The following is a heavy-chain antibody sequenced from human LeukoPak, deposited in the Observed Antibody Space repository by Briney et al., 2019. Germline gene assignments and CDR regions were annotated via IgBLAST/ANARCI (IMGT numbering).Heavy chain of an antibody. D-gene: IGHD7-27*01. CDR3: ARELLGAPTPGAY. J-gene: IGHJ4*02. V-gene: IGHV4-4*02. Sequence: SETLSLTCALSTVSGSSGNWWSWVRQPPGKGLEWIGEVHKTGRTNYNPSLKTRVTISIDASKNQLSLELTSVTAADAAVYYCARELLGAPTPGAYWGQGTRVTVSS. CDR1: TVSGSSGNW. CDR2: VHKTGRT.